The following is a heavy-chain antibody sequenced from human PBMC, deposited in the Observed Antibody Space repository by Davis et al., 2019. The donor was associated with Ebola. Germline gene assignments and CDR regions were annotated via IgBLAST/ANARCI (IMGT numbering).Heavy chain of an antibody. CDR2: IYTSGST. CDR3: ARGYRRYYDQRYGTDV. J-gene: IGHJ6*02. D-gene: IGHD3-3*01. V-gene: IGHV4-4*07. Sequence: MPSETLSLTFTVPGGSISSFYWSWIRQPAGKGLEWIGRIYTSGSTNYNPSLKSRVTMSVDTSKNQFSLKLSSVTAADTAVYYCARGYRRYYDQRYGTDVWGQGTTVTVSS. CDR1: GGSISSFY.